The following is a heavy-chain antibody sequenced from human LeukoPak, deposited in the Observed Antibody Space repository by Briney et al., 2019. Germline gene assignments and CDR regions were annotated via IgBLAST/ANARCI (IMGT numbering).Heavy chain of an antibody. J-gene: IGHJ4*02. D-gene: IGHD1-26*01. Sequence: GGPLRLSCAASGFTFSSYEMNWVRQAPGKGLEWVSYISSSGSTIYYADSVKGRFTISRDNAKNSLYLQMNSLRAEDTAVYYCARDLAPRPTTNFDYWGQGTLVTVSS. CDR2: ISSSGSTI. V-gene: IGHV3-48*03. CDR1: GFTFSSYE. CDR3: ARDLAPRPTTNFDY.